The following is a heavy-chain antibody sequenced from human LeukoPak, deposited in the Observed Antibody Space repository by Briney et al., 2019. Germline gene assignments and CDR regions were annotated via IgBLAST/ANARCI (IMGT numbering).Heavy chain of an antibody. D-gene: IGHD3-22*01. V-gene: IGHV3-48*03. CDR1: GFTFSSYE. Sequence: GGSLRLSCAASGFTFSSYEMNWVRQAPGKGLEWVSYISSSGSTIYYADSVKGRFTISRDSAKNSLYLQMNSLRAEDTAVYYCARSALYYDSSGPKDFDYWGQGTLVTVSS. CDR3: ARSALYYDSSGPKDFDY. J-gene: IGHJ4*02. CDR2: ISSSGSTI.